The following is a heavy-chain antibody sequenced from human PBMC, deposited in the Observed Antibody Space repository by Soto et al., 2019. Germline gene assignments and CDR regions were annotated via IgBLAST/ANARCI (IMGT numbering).Heavy chain of an antibody. Sequence: GASVKVSCKASGYTFTSYGISWVRQAPGQGLEWMGWISAYNGNTNYAQKLQGRVTMTTDTSTSTAYMELRSLRSDDTAVYYCARWGPPGYSSSPGGSYWGQGTLVTVSS. CDR3: ARWGPPGYSSSPGGSY. CDR1: GYTFTSYG. D-gene: IGHD6-6*01. CDR2: ISAYNGNT. V-gene: IGHV1-18*01. J-gene: IGHJ4*02.